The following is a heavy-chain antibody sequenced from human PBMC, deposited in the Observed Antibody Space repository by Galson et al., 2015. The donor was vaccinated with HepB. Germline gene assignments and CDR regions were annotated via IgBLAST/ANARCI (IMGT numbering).Heavy chain of an antibody. CDR2: INPNSGGT. CDR1: GYTFTGYY. J-gene: IGHJ4*02. Sequence: SVKVSCKASGYTFTGYYMHWVRQAPGQGLEWMGWINPNSGGTNYAQKFQGRVTMTRDTSISTAYMELSRLRSDDTAVYYCAREEPGYNYRKDFDYWGQGTLVTVSS. CDR3: AREEPGYNYRKDFDY. D-gene: IGHD5-24*01. V-gene: IGHV1-2*02.